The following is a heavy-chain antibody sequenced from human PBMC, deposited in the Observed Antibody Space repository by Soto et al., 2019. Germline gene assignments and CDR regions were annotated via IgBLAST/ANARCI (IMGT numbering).Heavy chain of an antibody. CDR1: GFSFSSYG. CDR3: AREPREDIAVAGLYFDY. Sequence: PGGSLGLSCAASGFSFSSYGMQWVRQAPGKGLEWVAVIWYDGSNKYYADSVKGRFTISRDNSKNTLYLQMNSLRAEDTAVYYCAREPREDIAVAGLYFDYWGQGTLVTVSS. J-gene: IGHJ4*02. CDR2: IWYDGSNK. D-gene: IGHD6-19*01. V-gene: IGHV3-33*01.